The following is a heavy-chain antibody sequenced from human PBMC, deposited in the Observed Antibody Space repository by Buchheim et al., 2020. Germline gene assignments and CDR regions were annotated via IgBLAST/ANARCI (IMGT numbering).Heavy chain of an antibody. V-gene: IGHV4-59*01. CDR1: GGSISSYY. CDR3: ARDIDY. J-gene: IGHJ4*01. CDR2: IYHSGST. Sequence: QVQLQESGPGLVKPSETLSLTCTVSGGSISSYYWSWIRQPPGKGLELIGYIYHSGSTNYIPSLKSRVTISIDTSKNQFSLKLSSVTAADTAVYYCARDIDYWGQGTL.